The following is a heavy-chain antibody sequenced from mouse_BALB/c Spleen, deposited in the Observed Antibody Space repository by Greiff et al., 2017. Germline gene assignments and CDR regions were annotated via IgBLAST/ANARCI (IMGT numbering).Heavy chain of an antibody. V-gene: IGHV5-17*02. CDR3: ARWLDYYAMDD. D-gene: IGHD2-2*01. J-gene: IGHJ4*01. CDR2: ISSGSSTI. Sequence: EVQRVESGGGLVQPGGSLKLSCAASGFTFSSFGMHWVRQAPEKGLEWVAYISSGSSTIYYADTVKGRFTISRDNPKNTLFLQMTSLRSEDTAMYYCARWLDYYAMDDWGQGTSVTVSS. CDR1: GFTFSSFG.